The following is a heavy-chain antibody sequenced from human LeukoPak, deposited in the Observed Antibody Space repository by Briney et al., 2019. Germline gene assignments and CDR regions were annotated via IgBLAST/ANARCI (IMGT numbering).Heavy chain of an antibody. CDR1: ELTFSNYW. V-gene: IGHV3-74*01. J-gene: IGHJ4*02. CDR3: AKVSSSWYTDGLDY. CDR2: INTDGGTT. Sequence: GGSLRLSCAASELTFSNYWMHWVRQAPGKGLVWVSRINTDGGTTSYADSVKGRFTISRDNAKNTLYLEMNSLGAEDTAVYYCAKVSSSWYTDGLDYWGQGTLVTVSS. D-gene: IGHD6-13*01.